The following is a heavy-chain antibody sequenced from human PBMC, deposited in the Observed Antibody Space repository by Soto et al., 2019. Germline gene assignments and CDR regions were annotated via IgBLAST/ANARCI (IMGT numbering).Heavy chain of an antibody. V-gene: IGHV2-5*02. CDR2: IYWDDDK. Sequence: SGPTLVNPTQTLTLTCTFSGFSLSTSGVGVGWIRQPPGKALEWLALIYWDDDKRYSPSLKSRLSIIKDTSINQVFLIMTTVDPVDSATYYCAHRFSYRCSWNSGWFYSWGQGILVPVSS. J-gene: IGHJ5*01. CDR1: GFSLSTSGVG. CDR3: AHRFSYRCSWNSGWFYS. D-gene: IGHD6-13*01.